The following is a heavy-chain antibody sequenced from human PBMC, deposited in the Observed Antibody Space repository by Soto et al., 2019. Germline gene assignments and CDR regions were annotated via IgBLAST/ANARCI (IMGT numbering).Heavy chain of an antibody. J-gene: IGHJ4*02. CDR2: INSDGTST. V-gene: IGHV3-74*01. CDR3: ARGIRGYYGSDY. Sequence: EVQLVESGGGLVQPGGSLRLSCAASGFTFSSYWMHWVRQAPGKGLVWVSRINSDGTSTFYADSVKGRFTISRDNAKNVLDLQINSLRDEDTAVYYCARGIRGYYGSDYWGQGTLVTVSS. CDR1: GFTFSSYW. D-gene: IGHD3-10*01.